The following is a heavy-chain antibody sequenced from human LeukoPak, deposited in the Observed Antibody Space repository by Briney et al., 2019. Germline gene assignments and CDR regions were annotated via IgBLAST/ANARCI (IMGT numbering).Heavy chain of an antibody. D-gene: IGHD3-22*01. V-gene: IGHV3-23*01. CDR2: ISGSGGST. CDR1: GFTFSSYA. CDR3: AKRDYYDSSLSSFDY. J-gene: IGHJ4*02. Sequence: GGSLRLSCAASGFTFSSYAMSWVRQAPGKGLEWVSAISGSGGSTYYADSVKGRFTISRDNSKNTLYLQMNSLRAEDTAVYYCAKRDYYDSSLSSFDYWGQGTLVTVSS.